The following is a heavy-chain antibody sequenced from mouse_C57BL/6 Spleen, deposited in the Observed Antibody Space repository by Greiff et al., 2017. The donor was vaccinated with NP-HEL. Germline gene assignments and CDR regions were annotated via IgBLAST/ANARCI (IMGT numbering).Heavy chain of an antibody. D-gene: IGHD2-4*01. CDR2: ISSGGSYT. V-gene: IGHV5-6*01. J-gene: IGHJ2*01. CDR1: GFTFSSYG. Sequence: EVQGVESGGDLVKPGGSLKLSCAGSGFTFSSYGMSWVRQTPEKRLEWVATISSGGSYTYYPDSVKGRFTISRDNAKNTLYLQMSSLTSEDTAMYYCSRKDYDYDGCTACLNYWGQGTTLTVSS. CDR3: SRKDYDYDGCTACLNY.